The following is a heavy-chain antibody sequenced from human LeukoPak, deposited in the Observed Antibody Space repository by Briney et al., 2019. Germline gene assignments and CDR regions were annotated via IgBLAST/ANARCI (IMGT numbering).Heavy chain of an antibody. D-gene: IGHD3-10*01. J-gene: IGHJ6*02. CDR1: GFTFSSYA. Sequence: TGGSLRLSCAASGFTFSSYAMSWVRQAPGKGLEWVSAISGSGGSTYYADSVKGRFTISRDNAKNSLYLQMNSLRAEDTAAYYCARDSHFGYYGSGSYYDYYYGMDVWGQGTTVTVSS. CDR2: ISGSGGST. CDR3: ARDSHFGYYGSGSYYDYYYGMDV. V-gene: IGHV3-23*01.